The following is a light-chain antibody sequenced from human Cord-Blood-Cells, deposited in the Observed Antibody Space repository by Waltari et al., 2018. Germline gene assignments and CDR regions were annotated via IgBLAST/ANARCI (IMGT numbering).Light chain of an antibody. CDR2: DVS. V-gene: IGLV2-11*01. Sequence: QSALTQPRSVSGSPGQSVTISCTGPSSDVGGYNYVSWYQQHPGKAPKLMIYDVSKRPSGAPDRFSGSKSGNTASLTISGLQAEDEADYYCCSYAGSYTLFGGGTKLTVL. CDR1: SSDVGGYNY. J-gene: IGLJ2*01. CDR3: CSYAGSYTL.